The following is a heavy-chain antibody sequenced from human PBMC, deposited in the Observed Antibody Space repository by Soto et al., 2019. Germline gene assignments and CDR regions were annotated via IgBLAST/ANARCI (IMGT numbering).Heavy chain of an antibody. V-gene: IGHV4-30-4*01. CDR2: IYYSGIT. Sequence: QVQLQESGPGLVKPSQTLSLTCTVSGGSISSGDFYWIWIRQPPGKGLEWIGYIYYSGITYYNPSLKSRVTISVDTSKKQFSLRLSSVTAADTAVYYCARYIGTSCLFDSWGQGTLVTVSS. CDR1: GGSISSGDFY. D-gene: IGHD2-2*01. J-gene: IGHJ4*02. CDR3: ARYIGTSCLFDS.